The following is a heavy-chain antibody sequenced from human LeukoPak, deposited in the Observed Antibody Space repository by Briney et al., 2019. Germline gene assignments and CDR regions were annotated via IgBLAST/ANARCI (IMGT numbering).Heavy chain of an antibody. V-gene: IGHV3-30-3*01. J-gene: IGHJ4*02. CDR1: GFAFSSYA. CDR3: ASVYYYDSSGYYYPAED. D-gene: IGHD3-22*01. CDR2: ISYDGSNK. Sequence: GGSLRLSCAASGFAFSSYAMHWVRQAPGKGLEWVAVISYDGSNKYYADSVKGRFTISRDNSKNTLYLQMNSLRAEDTAVYYCASVYYYDSSGYYYPAEDWGQGTLVTVSS.